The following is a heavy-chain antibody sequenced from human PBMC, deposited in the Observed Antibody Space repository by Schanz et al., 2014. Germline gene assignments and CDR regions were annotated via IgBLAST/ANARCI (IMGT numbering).Heavy chain of an antibody. CDR1: GYSFTEYF. V-gene: IGHV1-2*02. D-gene: IGHD5-12*01. CDR2: INPNSGET. Sequence: QVLLVQSGAEVKQPGASMKVSCLASGYSFTEYFLHWVRQAPGQGLEWMGWINPNSGETNYEQKFKGRVTLTSDTSISTAFMELSGLISDDTATYFCARARYTGYDCSGYWGQGTLVIVSS. CDR3: ARARYTGYDCSGY. J-gene: IGHJ4*02.